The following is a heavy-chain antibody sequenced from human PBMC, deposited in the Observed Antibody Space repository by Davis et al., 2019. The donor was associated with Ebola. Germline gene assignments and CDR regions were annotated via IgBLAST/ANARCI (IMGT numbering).Heavy chain of an antibody. CDR2: INAGNGNT. J-gene: IGHJ6*02. Sequence: ASVKVSCKASGYTFTSYAMHWVRQAPGQRLEWMGWINAGNGNTKYSQKFQGRVTITRDTSASTAYMELRSLRSDDTAVYYCARGGIAAAGAYYYYYGMDVWGQGTTVTVSS. CDR3: ARGGIAAAGAYYYYYGMDV. CDR1: GYTFTSYA. V-gene: IGHV1-3*01. D-gene: IGHD6-13*01.